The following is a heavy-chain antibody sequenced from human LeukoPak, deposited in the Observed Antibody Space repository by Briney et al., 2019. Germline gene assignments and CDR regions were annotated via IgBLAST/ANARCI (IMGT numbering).Heavy chain of an antibody. CDR2: ISSTSSTI. CDR3: ARDWGFCGGRSCPTSNY. Sequence: GGSLRLSCAGSGFNFRDFYMSWIRQAPGKGLEWLSYISSTSSTIYYADSVRGRSTISRDNAKNSLYLQMDSLRAEDTAVYYCARDWGFCGGRSCPTSNYWGQGTQVTVSS. CDR1: GFNFRDFY. D-gene: IGHD2-21*01. V-gene: IGHV3-11*04. J-gene: IGHJ4*02.